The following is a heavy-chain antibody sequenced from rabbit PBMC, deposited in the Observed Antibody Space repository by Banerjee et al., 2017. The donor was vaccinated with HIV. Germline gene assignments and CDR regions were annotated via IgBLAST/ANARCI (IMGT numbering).Heavy chain of an antibody. CDR2: INTSSGST. J-gene: IGHJ2*01. D-gene: IGHD6-1*01. V-gene: IGHV1S45*01. CDR3: ARGRYAGYAGYGYATSAFDP. Sequence: QEQLEESGGDLVKPEGSLTLTCTASGFSFSNGYVMCWVRQAPGKGLEWIACINTSSGSTVYATWAKGRFTISRTSSTTVALQMTSLTAADTATYFCARGRYAGYAGYGYATSAFDPWGPGTLVTVS. CDR1: GFSFSNGYV.